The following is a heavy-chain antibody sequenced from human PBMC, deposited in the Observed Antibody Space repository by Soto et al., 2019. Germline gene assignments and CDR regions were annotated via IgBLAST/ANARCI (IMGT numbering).Heavy chain of an antibody. D-gene: IGHD3-10*01. CDR3: ARDRYGSGSYYYNWFDP. CDR1: GFTFSSYS. Sequence: EVQLVESGGGLVKPGGSLRLSCAASGFTFSSYSMNWVRQAPGKGLEWVSSISSSSSYIYYADSVKGRFTISRDNAKNSLYLQMNSLRAEETAVYYCARDRYGSGSYYYNWFDPWGQGTLVTVSS. CDR2: ISSSSSYI. J-gene: IGHJ5*02. V-gene: IGHV3-21*01.